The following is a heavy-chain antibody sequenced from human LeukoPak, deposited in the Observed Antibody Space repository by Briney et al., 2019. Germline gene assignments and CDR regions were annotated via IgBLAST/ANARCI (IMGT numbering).Heavy chain of an antibody. Sequence: GGSLRLSSVASGFYSGGHAMHWLRQAPGKGLEWVAYITYGSDTIFYADSVKGRFTVSRDNAKNSLYLQMDSLRAEDTAVYYCARDRIVVVIAIKNDAFDMWGQGTMVTVSS. J-gene: IGHJ3*02. CDR1: GFYSGGHA. D-gene: IGHD2-21*01. CDR2: ITYGSDTI. V-gene: IGHV3-48*04. CDR3: ARDRIVVVIAIKNDAFDM.